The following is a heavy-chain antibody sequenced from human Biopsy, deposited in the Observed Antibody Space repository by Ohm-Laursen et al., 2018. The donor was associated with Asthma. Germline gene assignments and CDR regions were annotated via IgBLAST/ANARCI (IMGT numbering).Heavy chain of an antibody. CDR1: GYSLTDLS. J-gene: IGHJ6*02. CDR3: ARCQVGYSSGWSLLLKKIYYSGMDV. D-gene: IGHD6-19*01. V-gene: IGHV1-69*01. Sequence: SSVKVSCKISGYSLTDLSMHWVRQAPGQGLEWLGGIMTVFGTTNYAQKFQGRVTITADESTSTAYMEVTSLRSEDTAIYYCARCQVGYSSGWSLLLKKIYYSGMDVRGQGTAVTVSS. CDR2: IMTVFGTT.